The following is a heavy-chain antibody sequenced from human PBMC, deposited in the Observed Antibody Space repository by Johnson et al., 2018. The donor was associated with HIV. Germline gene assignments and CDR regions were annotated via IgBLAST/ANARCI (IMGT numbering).Heavy chain of an antibody. J-gene: IGHJ3*02. D-gene: IGHD3-22*01. CDR3: AKGPPDYYDSSGSWSHRGAFDI. CDR1: GFTFSSYA. CDR2: ISGSGGST. V-gene: IGHV3-23*04. Sequence: VQLVESGGGLVQPGGSLRLSCAASGFTFSSYAMSWVRQAPGKGLEWVSAISGSGGSTNYADSVKGRFTISRDNSKNTLYLQMNSLRAEDTAVYFCAKGPPDYYDSSGSWSHRGAFDIWGQGTMVTVSS.